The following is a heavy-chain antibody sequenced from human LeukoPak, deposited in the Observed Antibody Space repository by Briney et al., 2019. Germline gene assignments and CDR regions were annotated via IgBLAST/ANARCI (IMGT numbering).Heavy chain of an antibody. D-gene: IGHD3-22*01. CDR1: GGTFSSYA. Sequence: SVKVSCKASGGTFSSYAISWVRQAPGQGLEWMGRIIPIFGIANYAQKFQGRVAITADKSTSTAYMELSSLRSEDTAVYYCARDLAKDYYDSSGYPPDYWGQGTLVTVSS. V-gene: IGHV1-69*04. CDR3: ARDLAKDYYDSSGYPPDY. CDR2: IIPIFGIA. J-gene: IGHJ4*02.